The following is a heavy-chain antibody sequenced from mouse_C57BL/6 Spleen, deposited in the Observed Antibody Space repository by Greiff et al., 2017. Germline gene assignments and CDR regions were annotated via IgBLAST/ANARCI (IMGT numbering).Heavy chain of an antibody. CDR1: GYTFTDYN. V-gene: IGHV1-22*01. CDR2: INPNNGGT. Sequence: VQLQQSGPELVKPGASVKMSCKASGYTFTDYNMHWVKQSHGKSLEWIGYINPNNGGTSYNQKFKGKATLTVNKSSSTAYMELRSLTSEDSAVYYCARSDYYGSSYRTWFAYWGQGTLVTVSA. CDR3: ARSDYYGSSYRTWFAY. D-gene: IGHD1-1*01. J-gene: IGHJ3*01.